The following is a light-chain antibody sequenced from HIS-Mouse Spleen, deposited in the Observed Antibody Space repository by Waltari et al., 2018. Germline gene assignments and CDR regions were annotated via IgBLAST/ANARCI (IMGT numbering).Light chain of an antibody. Sequence: DIQLTQSPSFLSASVGDRVTITCRASQGISSYLAWYQQKPGKAPKLLIYAASTLQSRVPPRFSGSGSGTEFTLTISSLQPEDFATYYCQQLNSYPPTFGQGTKVEIK. CDR2: AAS. CDR1: QGISSY. V-gene: IGKV1-9*01. CDR3: QQLNSYPPT. J-gene: IGKJ1*01.